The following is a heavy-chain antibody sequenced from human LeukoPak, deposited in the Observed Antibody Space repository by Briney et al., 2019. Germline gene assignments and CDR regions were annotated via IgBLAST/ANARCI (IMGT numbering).Heavy chain of an antibody. CDR2: IYNSGAT. V-gene: IGHV4-39*07. CDR1: GGSISSSTYY. J-gene: IGHJ4*01. D-gene: IGHD6-13*01. CDR3: ARVVTAGSYYFDS. Sequence: SETLSLTCTVSGGSISSSTYYWGWIRQPPGKGPECIGNIYNSGATYYNPSLRSRVTISVHTSNNQISLKLNSVTAADTAVYYCARVVTAGSYYFDSWGHGTLVTVSS.